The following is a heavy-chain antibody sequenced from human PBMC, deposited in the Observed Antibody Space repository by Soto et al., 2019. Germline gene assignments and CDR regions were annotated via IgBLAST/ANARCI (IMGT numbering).Heavy chain of an antibody. J-gene: IGHJ5*02. CDR2: IYYSGST. Sequence: SETLSLTCSVSGDSISSYYWSWIRQPPGKGLEWIGYIYYSGSTNYNPSFKSRVTISVDTSKNQFSLKLTSVTAADTAVYYCARGGAAAGYHWFDPWGQGTLVTVSS. CDR3: ARGGAAAGYHWFDP. V-gene: IGHV4-59*12. CDR1: GDSISSYY. D-gene: IGHD6-13*01.